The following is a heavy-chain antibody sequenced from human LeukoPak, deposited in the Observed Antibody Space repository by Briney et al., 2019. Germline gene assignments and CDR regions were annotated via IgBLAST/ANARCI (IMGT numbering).Heavy chain of an antibody. V-gene: IGHV1-46*01. CDR1: GYTFTSYY. Sequence: ASVKVSCKTSGYTFTSYYMHWVRQAPGQGLEWMGIINPSGGSTSYAQKFQGRVTMTRGTSTSTVYMELSSLRSEDTAVYYCARDKMRIGSGYPAYYFDYWGQGTLVTVSS. CDR2: INPSGGST. D-gene: IGHD3-22*01. CDR3: ARDKMRIGSGYPAYYFDY. J-gene: IGHJ4*02.